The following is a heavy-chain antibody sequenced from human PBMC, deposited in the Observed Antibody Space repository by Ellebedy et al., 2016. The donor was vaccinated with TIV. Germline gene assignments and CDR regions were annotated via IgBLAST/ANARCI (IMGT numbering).Heavy chain of an antibody. CDR1: GGSVASYD. J-gene: IGHJ4*02. CDR3: AREVYEAGWNADC. CDR2: IYKIGTT. D-gene: IGHD1-1*01. Sequence: MPSETLSLTCTVSGGSVASYDWSWVRQPAGKGLEWVGRIYKIGTTDYNPPLKSRVPMSVDTSKNQFSLKLTSVTAADTAIYYCAREVYEAGWNADCWGQGTLVTVSS. V-gene: IGHV4-4*07.